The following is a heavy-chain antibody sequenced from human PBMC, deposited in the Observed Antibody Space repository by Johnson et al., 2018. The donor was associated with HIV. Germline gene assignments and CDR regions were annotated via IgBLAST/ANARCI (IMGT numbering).Heavy chain of an antibody. D-gene: IGHD2-21*02. V-gene: IGHV3-30-3*01. CDR2: ISYDGNNK. J-gene: IGHJ3*02. Sequence: QMQLVESGGGVVQPGRSLRLSCAASGFSFTKYAMHWVRQAPGKGLEWVAIISYDGNNKYYADSVKGRFPNSRDNSKNTLYLQMNSLRAEDTAVYYCARPHIVVVTAGYAFDIWGQGTMVIVSS. CDR1: GFSFTKYA. CDR3: ARPHIVVVTAGYAFDI.